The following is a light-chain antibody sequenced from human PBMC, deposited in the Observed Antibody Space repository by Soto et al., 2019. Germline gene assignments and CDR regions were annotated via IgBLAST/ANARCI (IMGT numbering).Light chain of an antibody. Sequence: QSALTQPASVSGSPGQSITISCTGTSSDVGSYNYVSWYQQHPGKAPKLMIYEVSDRPSGISSRFSGSKSGNTASLTISGLQTEDEADYYCSSYTSSSNNYVFGTGTKGTVL. J-gene: IGLJ1*01. CDR1: SSDVGSYNY. V-gene: IGLV2-14*01. CDR3: SSYTSSSNNYV. CDR2: EVS.